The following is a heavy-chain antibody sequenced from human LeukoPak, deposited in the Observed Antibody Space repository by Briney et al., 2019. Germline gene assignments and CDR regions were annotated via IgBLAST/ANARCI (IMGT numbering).Heavy chain of an antibody. D-gene: IGHD3-22*01. CDR1: GFTFSSYA. V-gene: IGHV3-30*04. J-gene: IGHJ4*02. CDR2: ISYDGSNK. Sequence: GGSLRLSCAASGFTFSSYAMHWVRQAPGKGLEWVAVISYDGSNKYYADSVKGRFTISRDNSKNTLYLQMNSLRAEDTAVYYCASMLGYYYDSSAIEGYFDYWGQGTLVTVSS. CDR3: ASMLGYYYDSSAIEGYFDY.